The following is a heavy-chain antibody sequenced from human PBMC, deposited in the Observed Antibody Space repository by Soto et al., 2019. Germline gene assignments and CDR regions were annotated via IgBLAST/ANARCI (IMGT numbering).Heavy chain of an antibody. Sequence: QVQLVESGGGVVQPGRSLRLSCAASGFTFSSYGMHWVRQAPGKGLEWVAVISYDGSNKYYADSVKGRFTISRDNSKNTLYLQMNSLRAEDTAVYYCAKDILGIAAAGTPQDYWGQGTLVTVSS. CDR3: AKDILGIAAAGTPQDY. J-gene: IGHJ4*02. CDR2: ISYDGSNK. D-gene: IGHD6-13*01. V-gene: IGHV3-30*18. CDR1: GFTFSSYG.